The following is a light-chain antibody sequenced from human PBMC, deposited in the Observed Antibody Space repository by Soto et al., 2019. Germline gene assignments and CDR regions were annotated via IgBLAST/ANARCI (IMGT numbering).Light chain of an antibody. J-gene: IGKJ3*01. V-gene: IGKV1-5*03. CDR2: KAS. Sequence: DIQMTKSPSTLSASVRDRVTITCRASPSIKNWLDWYQQKPGEAPKLLIYKASTLESGVPSRFSGSGSGTEFTLTISCLQPDDVATYHCQQYNSYSQFTFGPGTKVDIK. CDR3: QQYNSYSQFT. CDR1: PSIKNW.